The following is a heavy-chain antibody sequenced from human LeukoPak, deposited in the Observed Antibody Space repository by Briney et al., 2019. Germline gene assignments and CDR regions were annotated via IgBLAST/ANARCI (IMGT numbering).Heavy chain of an antibody. V-gene: IGHV4-59*11. CDR1: GGSISSHY. Sequence: KASETLSLTCTVPGGSISSHYWSWIRQPPGKGREWIGYIYYSGSTNYNPSLKSRVTISVDTSKNKFSLKLSSVTAADTAVYYWARDIGAASDYWGQGTVLSVFS. D-gene: IGHD5-12*01. CDR2: IYYSGST. J-gene: IGHJ4*02. CDR3: ARDIGAASDY.